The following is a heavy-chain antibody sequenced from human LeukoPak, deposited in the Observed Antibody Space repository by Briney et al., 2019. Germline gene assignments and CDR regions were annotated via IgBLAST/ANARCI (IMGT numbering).Heavy chain of an antibody. CDR3: ARPENNCSGGSCYNYFDY. Sequence: SETLSLTCTVSGGSISSCSYYWGWIRQPPGKGLEWIGEIYHSGSTNYNPSLESRVTISVDKSKNQFSLKLSSVTAADTAVYYCARPENNCSGGSCYNYFDYWGQGTLVTVSS. V-gene: IGHV4-39*07. D-gene: IGHD2-15*01. J-gene: IGHJ4*02. CDR2: IYHSGST. CDR1: GGSISSCSYY.